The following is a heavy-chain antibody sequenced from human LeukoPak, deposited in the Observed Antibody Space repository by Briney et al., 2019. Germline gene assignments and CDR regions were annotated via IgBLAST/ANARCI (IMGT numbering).Heavy chain of an antibody. Sequence: GALRLSCAASGFTFSSYGMSWVRQDPGKGPEWVAFIRYDGSDKFYADSVKGRFTISRDDSKNMVFLQMNSLRPEDTAFYYCAKEGGYYYDSSPFDPWGQGTLVTVSS. D-gene: IGHD3-22*01. CDR3: AKEGGYYYDSSPFDP. CDR2: IRYDGSDK. J-gene: IGHJ5*02. CDR1: GFTFSSYG. V-gene: IGHV3-30*02.